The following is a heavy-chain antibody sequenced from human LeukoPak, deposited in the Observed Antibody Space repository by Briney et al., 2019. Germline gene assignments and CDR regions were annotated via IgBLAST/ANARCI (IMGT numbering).Heavy chain of an antibody. J-gene: IGHJ4*02. D-gene: IGHD3-3*01. CDR2: ISYDGSNK. Sequence: GGSLRLSCAASGFTFSSYAMSWVRQAPGKGLEWVAVISYDGSNKYYADSVKGRFTISRDNSKNTLYLQMNSLRAEDTAVYYCARDINFWSGYYYWGQGTLVTVSS. CDR1: GFTFSSYA. CDR3: ARDINFWSGYYY. V-gene: IGHV3-30-3*01.